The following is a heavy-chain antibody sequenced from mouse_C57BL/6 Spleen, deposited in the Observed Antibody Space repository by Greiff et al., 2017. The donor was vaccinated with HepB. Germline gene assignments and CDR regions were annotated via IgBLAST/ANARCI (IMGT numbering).Heavy chain of an antibody. V-gene: IGHV1-26*01. CDR2: INPNNGGT. Sequence: EVQLQQSGPELVKPGASVKISCKASGYTFTDYYMNWVKQSHGKSLEWIGDINPNNGGTSYNQKFKGKATLTVDKSSSTAYMELRSLTSEDSAVYYCARGNYYGSRSFAYWGQGTLVTVSA. J-gene: IGHJ3*01. D-gene: IGHD1-1*01. CDR1: GYTFTDYY. CDR3: ARGNYYGSRSFAY.